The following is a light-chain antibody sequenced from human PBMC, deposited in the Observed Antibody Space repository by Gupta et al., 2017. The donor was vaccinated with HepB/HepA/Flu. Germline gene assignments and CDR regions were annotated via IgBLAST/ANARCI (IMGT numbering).Light chain of an antibody. CDR3: QQYNNWPLT. Sequence: EIVMTQSPATLSVSLGERATLSCRASQSVSSNLAWYQQKPGQAPRLLIYGASTRATGIPARFSGSGSGTEFTLTISSLQSEDFAVYYCQQYNNWPLTFGQGTKVGIK. CDR2: GAS. CDR1: QSVSSN. J-gene: IGKJ1*01. V-gene: IGKV3-15*01.